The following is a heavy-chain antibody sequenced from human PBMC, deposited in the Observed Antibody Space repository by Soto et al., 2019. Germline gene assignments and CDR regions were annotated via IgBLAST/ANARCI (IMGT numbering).Heavy chain of an antibody. V-gene: IGHV3-33*01. D-gene: IGHD6-19*01. J-gene: IGHJ4*02. CDR3: ARDRVAGTHYFDY. CDR2: IWYDGSNK. CDR1: GFTFSSYG. Sequence: GGSLRLSCAASGFTFSSYGMHWVRQAPGKGLEWVAVIWYDGSNKYYADSVKGRFTISRDNSKNTLYLQMNSLRAEDTAVYYCARDRVAGTHYFDYWGQGTLVTVSS.